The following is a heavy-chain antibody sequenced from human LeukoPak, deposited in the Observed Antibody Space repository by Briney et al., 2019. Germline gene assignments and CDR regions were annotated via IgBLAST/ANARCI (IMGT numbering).Heavy chain of an antibody. J-gene: IGHJ3*02. Sequence: SETLSLTCTVSGGSISSNNCYWGWIRQPPGKGLEWIGTISYSGSTWYNPSLKSRVTMSVDTSKNQFSLKLSSVTAADTAVYFCARTPRYSGNYYNAFDIWGQGTTVTVSS. V-gene: IGHV4-39*01. CDR2: ISYSGST. CDR1: GGSISSNNCY. D-gene: IGHD1-26*01. CDR3: ARTPRYSGNYYNAFDI.